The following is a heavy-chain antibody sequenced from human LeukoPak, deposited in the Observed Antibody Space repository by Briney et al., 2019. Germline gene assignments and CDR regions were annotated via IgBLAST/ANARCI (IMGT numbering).Heavy chain of an antibody. CDR1: GYTFTNYY. CDR2: INPGGDNT. CDR3: ARIRDGYNDAYDI. Sequence: ASVKVSRKVSGYTFTNYYIHWVRQAPGQGLEWMGLINPGGDNTDYAQNFQGRVTMTRDTSTSTVYMGLSSLRSEDTAVYYCARIRDGYNDAYDIWGQGTMVTVSS. D-gene: IGHD5-24*01. V-gene: IGHV1-46*01. J-gene: IGHJ3*02.